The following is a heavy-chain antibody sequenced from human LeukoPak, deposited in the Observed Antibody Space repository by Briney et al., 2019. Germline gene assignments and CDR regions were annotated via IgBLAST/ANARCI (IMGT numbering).Heavy chain of an antibody. D-gene: IGHD2-21*01. J-gene: IGHJ4*02. CDR1: GFTFRTYW. Sequence: GGSLRLSCEASGFTFRTYWMTWVRQAPGKGREWVANINEDGTEKYYVPSVKGRFTISRDNTKKSLYLQLNSLNTEDTAMYPCASGKYSHIYWGQGTLVTVSS. V-gene: IGHV3-7*01. CDR3: ASGKYSHIY. CDR2: INEDGTEK.